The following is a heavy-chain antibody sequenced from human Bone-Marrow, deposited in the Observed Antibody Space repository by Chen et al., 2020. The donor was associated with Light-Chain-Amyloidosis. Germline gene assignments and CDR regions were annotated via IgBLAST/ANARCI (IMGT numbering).Heavy chain of an antibody. CDR2: IWYDGSNE. J-gene: IGHJ4*02. V-gene: IGHV3-33*01. CDR1: GFTFNTYS. Sequence: QVQLVESGGGVVQPGRSLRLSCVASGFTFNTYSVHWVRQAPGKGLEWVAVIWYDGSNEYYADSVKGRFTISRDNSKNTLYLQMNSLRAEDTAMYYCARDGRTAVITGFDTWGQGTLVTVSS. D-gene: IGHD2-21*02. CDR3: ARDGRTAVITGFDT.